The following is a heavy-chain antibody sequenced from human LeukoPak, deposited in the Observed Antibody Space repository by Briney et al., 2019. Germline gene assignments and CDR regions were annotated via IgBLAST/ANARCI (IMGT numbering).Heavy chain of an antibody. D-gene: IGHD3-10*01. CDR1: GGSFSGYY. Sequence: SETLSLTCAVYGGSFSGYYWSWIRQPPGKGLEWIGEINHSGSTNYNPSLKSRVTISVDTSKNQFSLKLSSVTAADTAVYYCARGGRYYGSGSYPYYYGMDVWGKGTRVTVSS. CDR3: ARGGRYYGSGSYPYYYGMDV. CDR2: INHSGST. J-gene: IGHJ6*04. V-gene: IGHV4-34*01.